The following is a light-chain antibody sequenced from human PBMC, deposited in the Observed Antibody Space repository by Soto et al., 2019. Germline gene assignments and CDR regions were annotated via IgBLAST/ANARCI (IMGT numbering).Light chain of an antibody. CDR3: HQRSNRHPST. V-gene: IGKV3D-20*02. Sequence: DIVFTQSPGTLSLSPGERATLSCRASQSVSSSYLAWYQQKPGQAARHLLYGASTTAPGIPHRFISSVSGTALSPTISSLVPEDFAASYCHQRSNRHPSTFGGGTKVDIK. CDR1: QSVSSSY. J-gene: IGKJ4*01. CDR2: GAS.